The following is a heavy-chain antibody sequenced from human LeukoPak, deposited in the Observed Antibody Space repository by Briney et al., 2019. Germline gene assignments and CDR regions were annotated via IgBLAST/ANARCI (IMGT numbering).Heavy chain of an antibody. Sequence: GGSLRLSCAASGFTFSSYGMYWVRQAPGKGLEWVAVISYDGSNKYYADSVKGRFTISRDNSKNTLYLQMNSLRAEDTAVYYCARDQIRIEAAGVVDYWGQGTLVTVSS. CDR1: GFTFSSYG. CDR3: ARDQIRIEAAGVVDY. J-gene: IGHJ4*02. CDR2: ISYDGSNK. D-gene: IGHD6-13*01. V-gene: IGHV3-30*19.